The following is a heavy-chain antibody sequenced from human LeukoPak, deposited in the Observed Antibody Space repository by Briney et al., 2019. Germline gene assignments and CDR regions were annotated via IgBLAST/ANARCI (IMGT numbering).Heavy chain of an antibody. CDR3: ARQWGVGATLDY. CDR1: GGSFSGYY. CDR2: INHSGST. J-gene: IGHJ4*02. D-gene: IGHD1-26*01. Sequence: PSETLSLTCAVYGGSFSGYYWSWIRQPPGKGLEWIGEINHSGSTNYNPSLKSRVTISVDTSKNQFSLKLSSVTAADTAVYYCARQWGVGATLDYWGQGTLVTVSS. V-gene: IGHV4-34*01.